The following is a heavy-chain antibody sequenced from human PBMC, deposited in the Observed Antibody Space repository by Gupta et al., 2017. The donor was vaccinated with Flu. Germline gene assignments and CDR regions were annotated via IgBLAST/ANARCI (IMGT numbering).Heavy chain of an antibody. J-gene: IGHJ4*02. CDR2: VSGSGGTT. D-gene: IGHD2-2*01. Sequence: EVQLLESGGALVQPGGSLRLSCAASGVTFGNYAMSWVRQAPGKGLEFVSGVSGSGGTTNYADSVKGRFTISRDNSKNTLYLQMNSLRAEDTAIYYCAKGSSSLIYYFDYWGQGTLVTVSS. V-gene: IGHV3-23*01. CDR1: GVTFGNYA. CDR3: AKGSSSLIYYFDY.